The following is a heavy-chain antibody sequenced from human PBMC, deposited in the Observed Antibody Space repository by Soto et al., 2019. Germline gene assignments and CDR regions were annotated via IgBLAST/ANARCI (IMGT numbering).Heavy chain of an antibody. J-gene: IGHJ4*02. Sequence: EVQLLESGGGLVQPGGSLRLSCAASGFTFSNFALSWVRQAPGKGPQWVSSILGGGGATFYADSVKGRFTISTDNSKNTLYLQMSSLRADDTAVYHCAKDHSISPDGVWGFDFWGRGTLVTVSS. V-gene: IGHV3-23*01. CDR3: AKDHSISPDGVWGFDF. D-gene: IGHD6-13*01. CDR2: ILGGGGAT. CDR1: GFTFSNFA.